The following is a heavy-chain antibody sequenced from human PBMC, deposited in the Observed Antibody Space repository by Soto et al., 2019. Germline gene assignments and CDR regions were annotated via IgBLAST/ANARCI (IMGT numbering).Heavy chain of an antibody. CDR3: ARDWYYYDSSGYYDY. D-gene: IGHD3-22*01. CDR2: IIPIFGTA. CDR1: GGTFSSYA. V-gene: IGHV1-69*13. J-gene: IGHJ4*02. Sequence: SVKVSCKASGGTFSSYAISWVRQAPGQGLEWMGGIIPIFGTANYAQKFQGRVTITADESTSTAYMELSSLRSEDTAVYYCARDWYYYDSSGYYDYWGQGTLVTVSS.